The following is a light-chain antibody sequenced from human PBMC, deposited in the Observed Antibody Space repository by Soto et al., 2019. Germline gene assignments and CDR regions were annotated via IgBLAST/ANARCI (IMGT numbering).Light chain of an antibody. CDR1: STDVGGYNY. CDR3: SSYTITGTLEVL. Sequence: QSVLTQPASVSGYPGQSITISCTGSSTDVGGYNYVSWYQQHPGKAPKLMIYEVSNRPSGVSNRFSGSKSGNTASLTISGLQAEDEADYYCSSYTITGTLEVLFGGGTQLTVL. V-gene: IGLV2-14*01. CDR2: EVS. J-gene: IGLJ2*01.